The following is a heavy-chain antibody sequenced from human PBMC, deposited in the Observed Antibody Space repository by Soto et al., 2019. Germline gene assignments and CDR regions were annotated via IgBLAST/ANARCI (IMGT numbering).Heavy chain of an antibody. Sequence: VKVSCKASGYTFTSYDINWVRQATGQGLEWMGWMNPNSGNTGYAQKFQGRVTMTRNTSISTAYMELSSLRSEDTAVYYCARTTMVRGVIIHSYYYGMAVWRQGTTVTVSS. CDR1: GYTFTSYD. D-gene: IGHD3-10*01. V-gene: IGHV1-8*01. CDR2: MNPNSGNT. CDR3: ARTTMVRGVIIHSYYYGMAV. J-gene: IGHJ6*02.